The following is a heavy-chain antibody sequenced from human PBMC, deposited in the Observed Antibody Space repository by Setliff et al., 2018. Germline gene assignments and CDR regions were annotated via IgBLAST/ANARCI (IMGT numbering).Heavy chain of an antibody. D-gene: IGHD2-2*01. CDR2: IYSGGSSA. Sequence: PGGSLRLSCAASGFTFSTYAMSWVRQAPGKGLEWVSVIYSGGSSAYYADSVKGRFTIFRDTSRNTLHLQMNSLRAEDTAIYYCARGPSMVVVSVAIPHVWGKGTTVTVSS. CDR1: GFTFSTYA. V-gene: IGHV3-23*03. J-gene: IGHJ6*04. CDR3: ARGPSMVVVSVAIPHV.